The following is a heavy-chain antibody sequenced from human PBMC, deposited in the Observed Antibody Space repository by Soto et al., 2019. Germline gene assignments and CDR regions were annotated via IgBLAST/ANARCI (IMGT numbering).Heavy chain of an antibody. CDR3: ARDLRGGTPGIYYYYGMDV. D-gene: IGHD1-20*01. CDR2: INAGNGNT. Sequence: QVQLVQSGAEVKKPGASVKIPCKASGYTFTSHAMHWVRQAPGQGLEWMGWINAGNGNTIYSQKFQDRVTITRDTFANTAYMELSSLRSEDTAVYYCARDLRGGTPGIYYYYGMDVWGQGTTVTVSS. V-gene: IGHV1-3*01. J-gene: IGHJ6*02. CDR1: GYTFTSHA.